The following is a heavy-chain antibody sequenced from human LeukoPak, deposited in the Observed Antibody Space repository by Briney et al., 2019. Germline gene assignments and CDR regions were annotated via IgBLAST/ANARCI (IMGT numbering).Heavy chain of an antibody. V-gene: IGHV6-1*01. J-gene: IGHJ3*02. D-gene: IGHD4-23*01. Sequence: SQTLSLTCAISGDSVSIYSAAWSWIRQSPSRGLEWLGRTYYRSKWYNDYAASVKSRITINPDTSKNQFSLQLTSVTPEDTAVYYCARSGGHDAFDIWGQGTMVTVSS. CDR1: GDSVSIYSAA. CDR2: TYYRSKWYN. CDR3: ARSGGHDAFDI.